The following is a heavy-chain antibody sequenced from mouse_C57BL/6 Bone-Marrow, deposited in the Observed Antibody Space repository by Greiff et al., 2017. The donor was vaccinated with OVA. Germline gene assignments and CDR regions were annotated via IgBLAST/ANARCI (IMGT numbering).Heavy chain of an antibody. V-gene: IGHV3-1*01. CDR3: ARGGPIYYDYDWYCDV. J-gene: IGHJ1*03. CDR2: ISYSGST. D-gene: IGHD2-4*01. Sequence: EVKLQESGPGMVKPSQSLSLTCTVTGYSITSGYDWHWIRHFPGNKLEWMGYISYSGSTNYNPSLKSRISITHDTSKNHFFLKLNSVTTEDTATYYCARGGPIYYDYDWYCDVWGTGTTVTVSS. CDR1: GYSITSGYD.